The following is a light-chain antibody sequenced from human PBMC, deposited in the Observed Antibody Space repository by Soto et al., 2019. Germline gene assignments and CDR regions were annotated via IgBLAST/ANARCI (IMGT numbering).Light chain of an antibody. Sequence: DIRMTQSPSSLSASVGDRVTSTCQASQDIRRNLNWYQQKPGKAPKLLIYGASNLETGVPSRFSGSGSGTDFTLTITSLQPEDISTYYCQQYDELFTFGGGTKVEIK. CDR1: QDIRRN. J-gene: IGKJ4*01. V-gene: IGKV1-33*01. CDR3: QQYDELFT. CDR2: GAS.